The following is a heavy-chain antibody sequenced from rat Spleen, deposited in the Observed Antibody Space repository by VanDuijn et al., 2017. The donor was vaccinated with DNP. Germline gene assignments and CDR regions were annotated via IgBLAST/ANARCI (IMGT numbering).Heavy chain of an antibody. Sequence: EVQLQESGPGLVKPSQSLSLTCSVTGYSITTSYRWNWIRKFPGNNLEWIGHISYSGRTTYNPSLKSRISITRDTSKNQFFLLLNSVTTEDTATYYCARWVRALDYWGQGVMVTVSS. CDR3: ARWVRALDY. J-gene: IGHJ2*01. D-gene: IGHD4-1*01. V-gene: IGHV3-1*01. CDR1: GYSITTSY. CDR2: ISYSGRT.